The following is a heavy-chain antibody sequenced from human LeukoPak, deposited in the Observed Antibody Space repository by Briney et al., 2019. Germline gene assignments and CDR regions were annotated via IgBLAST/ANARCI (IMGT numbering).Heavy chain of an antibody. V-gene: IGHV3-30*02. CDR2: IRYDGSNK. CDR3: AKDQGSSWYSPSYYYGMDV. D-gene: IGHD6-13*01. Sequence: PGGSLRLSCAASGSTFSSYGMHWVRQAPGKGLEWVAFIRYDGSNKYYADSVKGRFTISRDNSKNTLYLQMNSLRAEDTAVYYCAKDQGSSWYSPSYYYGMDVWGQGTTVTVSS. CDR1: GSTFSSYG. J-gene: IGHJ6*02.